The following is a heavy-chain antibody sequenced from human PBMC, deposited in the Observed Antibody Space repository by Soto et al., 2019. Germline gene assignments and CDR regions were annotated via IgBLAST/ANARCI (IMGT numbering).Heavy chain of an antibody. CDR3: ARELASYNDY. V-gene: IGHV3-74*01. J-gene: IGHJ4*02. Sequence: PGGSLRLSCAASGFTFSGYWMHWVRQAPGKGLVWVSRIDGDGSRTNYADSMKGRFTISRDNAKNTLYLQMNSLRAEDTAVYYCARELASYNDYWGQGTLVTVSS. CDR1: GFTFSGYW. D-gene: IGHD1-1*01. CDR2: IDGDGSRT.